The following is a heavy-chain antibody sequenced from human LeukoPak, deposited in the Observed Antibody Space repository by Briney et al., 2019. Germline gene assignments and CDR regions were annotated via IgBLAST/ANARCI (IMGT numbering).Heavy chain of an antibody. CDR3: AKDRSTRFGEFDY. V-gene: IGHV3-33*06. CDR2: IWYDGSNK. Sequence: GRSLRLSCAASGFTFSSYGMHWVRQAPGKGLEWVAVIWYDGSNKYYADSVKGRFTISRDNSKNTLYLQMNNLRAEDTAVYYCAKDRSTRFGEFDYWGQGTLVTVSS. CDR1: GFTFSSYG. J-gene: IGHJ4*02. D-gene: IGHD3-10*01.